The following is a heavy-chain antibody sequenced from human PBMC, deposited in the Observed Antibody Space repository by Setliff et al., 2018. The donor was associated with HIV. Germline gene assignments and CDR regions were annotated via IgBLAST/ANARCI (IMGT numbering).Heavy chain of an antibody. Sequence: SETLSLTCTVSGDSISSSSYYWGWIRQPPGKGLEWIGSIYYSGSTNYNPSLKSRVTISVDTSKNQFSLKLSSVTAADTAVYYCARDGAGEYYYYYYYMDVWGKGTTVTV. CDR2: IYYSGST. V-gene: IGHV4-39*07. D-gene: IGHD2-21*01. CDR1: GDSISSSSYY. J-gene: IGHJ6*03. CDR3: ARDGAGEYYYYYYYMDV.